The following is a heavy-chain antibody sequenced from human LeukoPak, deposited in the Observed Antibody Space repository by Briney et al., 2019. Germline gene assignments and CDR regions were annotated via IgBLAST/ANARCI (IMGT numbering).Heavy chain of an antibody. V-gene: IGHV4-59*08. CDR1: GGSISSYY. D-gene: IGHD4-23*01. CDR2: IDYSGST. CDR3: ARLNGGN. Sequence: SETLSLTCTVSGGSISSYYWSWIRQPPGKGLEWIGYIDYSGSTAYNPSLNGRVAVSVDTSKNQFYLKLRSVTAADTAVYYCARLNGGNWGPGILVTVPS. J-gene: IGHJ4*02.